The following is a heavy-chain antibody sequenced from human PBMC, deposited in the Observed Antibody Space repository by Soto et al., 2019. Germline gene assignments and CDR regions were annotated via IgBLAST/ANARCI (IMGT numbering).Heavy chain of an antibody. D-gene: IGHD3-10*01. Sequence: QVQLQESGPGLVKPSETLSLSCNVSGGSISSDDFFWSWVRQHPARGLEWIGYIYHSGTTYYNPSLQSRITISVDTSKNQSSLKLRSVTAADTAVYFCASDEDHGSGLSGGMDVWGQGTAVTVS. CDR2: IYHSGTT. CDR3: ASDEDHGSGLSGGMDV. J-gene: IGHJ6*02. CDR1: GGSISSDDFF. V-gene: IGHV4-31*03.